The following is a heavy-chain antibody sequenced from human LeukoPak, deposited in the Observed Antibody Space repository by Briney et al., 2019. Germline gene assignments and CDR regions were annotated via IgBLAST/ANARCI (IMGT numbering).Heavy chain of an antibody. Sequence: SETLSLTCTVSGGSITTYWWSWIRQPPGKGLEWIAYMFYTGSTNYNPSLKSRVTISVDTSKNHFSLRLSSMTAADTAVYYCARVPSVIDAFDIWGQGTMVTVSS. J-gene: IGHJ3*02. CDR2: MFYTGST. CDR1: GGSITTYW. D-gene: IGHD2-21*01. V-gene: IGHV4-59*12. CDR3: ARVPSVIDAFDI.